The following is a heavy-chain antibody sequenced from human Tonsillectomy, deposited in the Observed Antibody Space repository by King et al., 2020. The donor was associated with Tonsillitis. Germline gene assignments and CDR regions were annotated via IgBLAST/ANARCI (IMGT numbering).Heavy chain of an antibody. D-gene: IGHD2-15*01. V-gene: IGHV4-39*07. CDR1: GGSISSSSYY. CDR3: ARGFLGYCSGGSCSMGYFDY. Sequence: QLQESGPGLVKPSETLSLTCTVSGGSISSSSYYWGWIRQPPGKGLEWIGSIYYSGSTYYNPSLKSRVTISVATSKNPFSLKLSSVTAADTAVYYCARGFLGYCSGGSCSMGYFDYWGQGTLVTVSS. CDR2: IYYSGST. J-gene: IGHJ4*02.